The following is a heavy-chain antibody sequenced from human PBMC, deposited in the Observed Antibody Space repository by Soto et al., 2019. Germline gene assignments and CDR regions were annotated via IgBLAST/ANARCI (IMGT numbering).Heavy chain of an antibody. D-gene: IGHD3-10*02. Sequence: QVRLVQSGAEVKEPGDSVRVSCEASGYTFTAYHIHWVRQAPGQGLEWMGWINPKFGDTGYAQDFPGRVSMTRDLSISTVYIELSRLTSDDTAIYSCSRNMDYYYGRGSGNGHGVGGQGTTVTVFS. CDR3: SRNMDYYYGRGSGNGHGV. CDR1: GYTFTAYH. J-gene: IGHJ6*02. V-gene: IGHV1-2*02. CDR2: INPKFGDT.